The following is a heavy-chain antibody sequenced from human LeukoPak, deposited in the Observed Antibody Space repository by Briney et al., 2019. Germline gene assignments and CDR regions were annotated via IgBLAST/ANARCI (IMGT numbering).Heavy chain of an antibody. CDR3: AKDEEGYSSSWSPFDY. Sequence: GGSRRLSCAASGFTFSSYAMSWVRQAPGKGLEWVSAISGSGGSTYYADSVKGRFTISRDNSKNTLYLQMNSLRAEDTAVYYCAKDEEGYSSSWSPFDYWGQGTLVTVSS. J-gene: IGHJ4*02. CDR1: GFTFSSYA. CDR2: ISGSGGST. V-gene: IGHV3-23*01. D-gene: IGHD6-13*01.